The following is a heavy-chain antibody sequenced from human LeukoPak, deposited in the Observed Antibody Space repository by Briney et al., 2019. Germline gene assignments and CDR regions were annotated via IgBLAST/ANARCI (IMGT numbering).Heavy chain of an antibody. J-gene: IGHJ5*02. D-gene: IGHD6-6*01. CDR1: GYTFTSYG. Sequence: ASVKVSCKASGYTFTSYGISWVRQAPGQGLEWMGWISAYNGNTNYAQKLQGRVTMTTDTSTSTAYMELRSLRSDDTAVYYCARDTRGSSSPNNWFDPWGQGTLVTVSS. V-gene: IGHV1-18*01. CDR2: ISAYNGNT. CDR3: ARDTRGSSSPNNWFDP.